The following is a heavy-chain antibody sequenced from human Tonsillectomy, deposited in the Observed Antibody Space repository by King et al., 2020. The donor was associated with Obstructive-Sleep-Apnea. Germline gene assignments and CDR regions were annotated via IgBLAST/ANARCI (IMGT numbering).Heavy chain of an antibody. D-gene: IGHD2-15*01. CDR2: ISSTSRLL. V-gene: IGHV3-21*01. CDR3: ARGGSGATRDDTFDV. Sequence: VQLVESGGGLVKPGESLRLSCAASGFTFSRYSVNWVRQAPGKGLEWVSSISSTSRLLYYADSVMGRFTISRDNAKDSLYLQINTLRAEDTAIYYCARGGSGATRDDTFDVWGQGTMVTVSS. CDR1: GFTFSRYS. J-gene: IGHJ3*01.